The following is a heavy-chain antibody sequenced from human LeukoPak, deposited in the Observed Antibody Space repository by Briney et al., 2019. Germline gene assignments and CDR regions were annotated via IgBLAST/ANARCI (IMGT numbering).Heavy chain of an antibody. V-gene: IGHV3-23*01. Sequence: PGGSLRLSCTGSGFNFNMFAMNWVRQAPGQGLEWVSGLSSGGGTTNYADSVKGRFTISRDKSKNMVFLQMNSLRPEDTAVYYCAKEQRIRHCSEGVCMEGYYFDYWSQGSLVTVSS. D-gene: IGHD2-8*01. J-gene: IGHJ4*02. CDR2: LSSGGGTT. CDR1: GFNFNMFA. CDR3: AKEQRIRHCSEGVCMEGYYFDY.